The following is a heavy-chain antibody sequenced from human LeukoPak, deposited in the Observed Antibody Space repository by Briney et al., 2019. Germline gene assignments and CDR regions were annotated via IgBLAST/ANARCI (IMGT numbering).Heavy chain of an antibody. CDR3: AKEGHYDDSSGPVVDY. D-gene: IGHD3-22*01. CDR2: ISYDGSNK. Sequence: PGGSLRLSCAASGFTFSSYGMHWVRQAPGKGLEWVAVISYDGSNKYYADSVKGRFTISRDNSKNTLYLQMNSLRAEDTAVYYCAKEGHYDDSSGPVVDYWGQGTLVTVSS. CDR1: GFTFSSYG. J-gene: IGHJ4*02. V-gene: IGHV3-30*18.